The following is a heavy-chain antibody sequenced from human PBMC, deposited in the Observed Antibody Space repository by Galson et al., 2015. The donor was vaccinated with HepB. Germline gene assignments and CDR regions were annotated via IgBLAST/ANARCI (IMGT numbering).Heavy chain of an antibody. Sequence: SLRLSCAASGFTFSSYGMHWVRQAPGKGLEWVAVISYDGSNKYYADSVKGRFTISRDNSKNTLYLQMNSLRAEDTAVYYCAKVAAYSYGSFDYWGQGTLVTVSS. V-gene: IGHV3-30*18. J-gene: IGHJ4*02. D-gene: IGHD5-18*01. CDR3: AKVAAYSYGSFDY. CDR2: ISYDGSNK. CDR1: GFTFSSYG.